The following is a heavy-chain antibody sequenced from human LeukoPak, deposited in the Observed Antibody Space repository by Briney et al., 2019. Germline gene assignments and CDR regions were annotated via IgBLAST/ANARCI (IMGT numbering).Heavy chain of an antibody. CDR3: ARDLEGSLDY. V-gene: IGHV3-64*01. CDR2: ISSNRGST. Sequence: GGSLRLSCAASGFTFSSYAMHWGRQAPGTGLEDVSAISSNRGSTYYVNSVKARFTISSDNPKNTLYLQMGTLRAEDMAVYYCARDLEGSLDYWGQGTLVTVSS. J-gene: IGHJ4*02. CDR1: GFTFSSYA. D-gene: IGHD2-15*01.